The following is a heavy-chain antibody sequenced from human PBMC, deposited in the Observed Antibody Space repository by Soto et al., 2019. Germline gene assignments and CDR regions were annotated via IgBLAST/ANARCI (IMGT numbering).Heavy chain of an antibody. CDR1: GFTFSGYD. J-gene: IGHJ4*02. CDR3: ALLVMAGAYVLDY. V-gene: IGHV3-30*03. D-gene: IGHD6-19*01. CDR2: ISQDGNNK. Sequence: QVQLVESGGGVVQPGRSLRLSCDGSGFTFSGYDLHWVRQAPGKGLEWVAGISQDGNNKYSADSVKGPFTISRDNSTNTLNLLLNSRRPDDAADYYCALLVMAGAYVLDYWGQGVRVAVSS.